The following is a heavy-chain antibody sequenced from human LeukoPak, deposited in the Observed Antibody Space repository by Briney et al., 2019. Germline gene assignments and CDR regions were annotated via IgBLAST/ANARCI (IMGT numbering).Heavy chain of an antibody. J-gene: IGHJ4*02. V-gene: IGHV3-21*01. D-gene: IGHD3-22*01. CDR2: ISSSSSYI. Sequence: GGSLRLSCAASGFTFSSYSMNWVRQAPGKGLEWVSSISSSSSYIYYVDSVKGRFTISRDNAKNSLYLQMNSLRAEDTAVYYCASAGSGYYQHHFDYWGQGTLVTVSS. CDR1: GFTFSSYS. CDR3: ASAGSGYYQHHFDY.